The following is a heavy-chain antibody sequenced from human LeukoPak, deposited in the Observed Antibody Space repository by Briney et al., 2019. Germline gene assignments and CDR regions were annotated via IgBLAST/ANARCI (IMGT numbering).Heavy chain of an antibody. CDR3: ARVVYYYDSSGIDY. CDR1: GGSFSGYY. V-gene: IGHV4-34*01. Sequence: SETLSLTCAVYGGSFSGYYWSWIRQPPGKGLEGIGEINHSGSTNYNPSLKSRVTISVDTSKNQFSLKLSSVTAADTAVYYCARVVYYYDSSGIDYWGQGTLVTVSS. J-gene: IGHJ4*02. CDR2: INHSGST. D-gene: IGHD3-22*01.